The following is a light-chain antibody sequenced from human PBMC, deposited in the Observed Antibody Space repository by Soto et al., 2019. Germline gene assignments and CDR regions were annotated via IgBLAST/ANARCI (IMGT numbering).Light chain of an antibody. Sequence: QSVLTQPPSVSEAPSKRVTISCSGSSSNIGNNAVNWYQQLPGKAPKLLIYYDDLLPSGVSDRFSGSKSGTSASLAISGLQSEDEADYYCAAWDDSLNGVVFGGGTKVTVL. V-gene: IGLV1-36*01. CDR3: AAWDDSLNGVV. CDR2: YDD. CDR1: SSNIGNNA. J-gene: IGLJ2*01.